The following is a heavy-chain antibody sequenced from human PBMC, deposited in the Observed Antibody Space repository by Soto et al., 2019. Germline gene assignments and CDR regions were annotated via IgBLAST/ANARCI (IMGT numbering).Heavy chain of an antibody. J-gene: IGHJ3*02. CDR2: TRNKANYYTI. CDR3: TREERYSGSYYLGAFDM. V-gene: IGHV3-72*01. D-gene: IGHD1-26*01. Sequence: PGGSLRLSCTAYGFSLSDYYMDWVRQAPGKWLEWVGRTRNKANYYTIEYAASVKGRFTISRDDSKNSVYLQTNSLETEDTAVYYCTREERYSGSYYLGAFDMWGQGTTVNVSS. CDR1: GFSLSDYY.